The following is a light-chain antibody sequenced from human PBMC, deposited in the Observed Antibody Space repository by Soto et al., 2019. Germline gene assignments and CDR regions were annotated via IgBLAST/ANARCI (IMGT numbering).Light chain of an antibody. Sequence: EIVLTQSPGTLSLSPGERATLSCRASQSVSSSYLAWYQQKPGQAPRLLIYGASSRATGIPDRFSGSGCGTDFTLTISRLEPEDFAVYYCQQYGSSPWTFGQGNKVDIK. J-gene: IGKJ1*01. CDR2: GAS. CDR1: QSVSSSY. CDR3: QQYGSSPWT. V-gene: IGKV3-20*01.